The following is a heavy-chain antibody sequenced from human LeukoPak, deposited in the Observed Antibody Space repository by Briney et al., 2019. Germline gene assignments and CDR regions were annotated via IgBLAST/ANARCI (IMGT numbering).Heavy chain of an antibody. CDR2: INPNSGGT. D-gene: IGHD6-19*01. V-gene: IGHV1-18*01. J-gene: IGHJ3*02. CDR1: GYTFTSYG. Sequence: ASVKVSCKASGYTFTSYGISWVRQAPGQGLEWMGWINPNSGGTNYAQKLQGRVTMTTDTSTSTAYMELRSLRSDDTAVYYCARGLQENLAWLQAFSAFDIWGQGTMVTVSS. CDR3: ARGLQENLAWLQAFSAFDI.